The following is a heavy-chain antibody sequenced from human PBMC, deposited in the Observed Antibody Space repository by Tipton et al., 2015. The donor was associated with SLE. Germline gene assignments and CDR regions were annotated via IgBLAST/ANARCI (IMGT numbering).Heavy chain of an antibody. Sequence: TLSLTCAVSGYSISSGYYWSWIRQPPGKGLEWIGEIKHSGSTNYNPSLKSRVTISVDTSKNQFSLKLSSVTAADTAVYYCARATVTRDAFDIWGQGTMVTVSS. CDR1: GYSISSGYY. D-gene: IGHD4-17*01. J-gene: IGHJ3*02. CDR3: ARATVTRDAFDI. V-gene: IGHV4-34*01. CDR2: IKHSGST.